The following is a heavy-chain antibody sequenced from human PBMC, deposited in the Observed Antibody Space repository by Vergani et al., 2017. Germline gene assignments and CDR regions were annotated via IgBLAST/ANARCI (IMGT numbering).Heavy chain of an antibody. J-gene: IGHJ4*02. Sequence: QVPLVQSGAEVTKPGASVKVSCKASGYTFTSYYMHWVRQAPGQGLEWMGIINPSGGSTSYAQKFQGRVTMTRDTSTSTVYMELSSLRSEDTAVYYCARVGITMIVVAPLDYWGQGTLVTVSS. CDR3: ARVGITMIVVAPLDY. V-gene: IGHV1-46*03. CDR2: INPSGGST. CDR1: GYTFTSYY. D-gene: IGHD3-22*01.